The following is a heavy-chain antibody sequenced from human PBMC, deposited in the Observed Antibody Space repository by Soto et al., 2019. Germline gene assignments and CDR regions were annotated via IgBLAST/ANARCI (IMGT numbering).Heavy chain of an antibody. Sequence: QVQMVQSGPEVKKPGASVKVSCKTSGYTFTSYGVAWVRQAPGQGLEWMGWISTSKGDTTYAQKFQGRVTMTTDTSTSTAYMELRSLRSDDTAVYYCATRSPAFEFWGQGTLVTVSS. CDR1: GYTFTSYG. CDR3: ATRSPAFEF. J-gene: IGHJ4*02. V-gene: IGHV1-18*01. CDR2: ISTSKGDT.